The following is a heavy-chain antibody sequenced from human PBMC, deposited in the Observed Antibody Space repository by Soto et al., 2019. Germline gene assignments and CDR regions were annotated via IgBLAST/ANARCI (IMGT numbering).Heavy chain of an antibody. V-gene: IGHV3-23*01. CDR2: ISGSGGST. CDR1: GFTSSSDS. CDR3: AKSPNGGWYFDY. D-gene: IGHD6-19*01. J-gene: IGHJ4*02. Sequence: XGALRRTCPASGFTSSSDSLSWVRQAPGKGLEWVSGISGSGGSTYYADSVKGRFTISRDNSKNTLYLQMNSLRAEDTAEYYCAKSPNGGWYFDYWGQGTLVTVSS.